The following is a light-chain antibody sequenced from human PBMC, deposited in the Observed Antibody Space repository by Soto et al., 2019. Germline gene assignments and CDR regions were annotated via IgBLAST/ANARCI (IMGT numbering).Light chain of an antibody. V-gene: IGKV3-15*01. CDR1: QSVSSN. CDR3: QQYNNWLRT. J-gene: IGKJ2*01. CDR2: GAS. Sequence: EIVMTQSPATLSVSPGEKATLSCRASQSVSSNLAWYQQKPGQAPRLLIYGASTRATGIQARFSGSGSGTEFTLTISSVQSEDFAVYYCQQYNNWLRTFGQGTKLEIK.